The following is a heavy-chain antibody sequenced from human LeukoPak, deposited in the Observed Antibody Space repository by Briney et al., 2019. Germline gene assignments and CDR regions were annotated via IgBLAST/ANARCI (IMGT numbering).Heavy chain of an antibody. CDR3: ARKRGYCSSTSCRNNWFDP. J-gene: IGHJ5*02. V-gene: IGHV1-8*02. CDR2: MNPNSGNT. D-gene: IGHD2-2*01. CDR1: GYTFTSYD. Sequence: ASVKVPCKASGYTFTSYDINWVRQATGQGLEWMGWMNPNSGNTGYAQKFQGRVTMTRNTSISTAYMELSSLRSEDTAVYYCARKRGYCSSTSCRNNWFDPWGQGTLVTVSS.